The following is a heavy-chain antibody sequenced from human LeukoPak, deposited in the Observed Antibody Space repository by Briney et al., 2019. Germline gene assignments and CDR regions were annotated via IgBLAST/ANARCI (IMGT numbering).Heavy chain of an antibody. D-gene: IGHD2-2*01. J-gene: IGHJ6*03. V-gene: IGHV1-18*01. CDR1: GYTFTSYG. CDR3: ARDCSSTRGRCYYYMDV. Sequence: ASVKVSCKASGYTFTSYGISWVRQAPGQGLEWTGWISAYSGNTNYAQKLQGRVTMTTDTSTSTAYMELRSLRSDDTAVYYCARDCSSTRGRCYYYMDVWGKGTTVTVSS. CDR2: ISAYSGNT.